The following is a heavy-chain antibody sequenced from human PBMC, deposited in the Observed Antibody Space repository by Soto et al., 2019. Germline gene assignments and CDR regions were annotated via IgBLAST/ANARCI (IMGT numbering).Heavy chain of an antibody. D-gene: IGHD3-22*01. CDR2: INPNSGGT. J-gene: IGHJ4*02. Sequence: ASVKVSCKASGYTFTGYYMHWVRQAPGQGLEWMGWINPNSGGTNYAQKFQGWVTMTRDTSISTAYMELSRLRSDDTAVYYCARGFGRNDSSGAMIDYWGQGTLVTVSS. CDR1: GYTFTGYY. V-gene: IGHV1-2*04. CDR3: ARGFGRNDSSGAMIDY.